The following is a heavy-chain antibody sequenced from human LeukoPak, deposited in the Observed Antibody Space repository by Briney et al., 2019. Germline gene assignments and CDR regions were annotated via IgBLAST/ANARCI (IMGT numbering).Heavy chain of an antibody. Sequence: PSETLSLTCTVSGGSISSHYWSWIRQPPGKGLEWIGYIYYSGSTNYNPSLKSRVTISVDTSKNQFSLKLSSVTAADTAVYYCARGTSGGPYYYYYYMDVWGKGTTVTVSS. CDR2: IYYSGST. CDR3: ARGTSGGPYYYYYYMDV. D-gene: IGHD6-25*01. J-gene: IGHJ6*03. V-gene: IGHV4-59*11. CDR1: GGSISSHY.